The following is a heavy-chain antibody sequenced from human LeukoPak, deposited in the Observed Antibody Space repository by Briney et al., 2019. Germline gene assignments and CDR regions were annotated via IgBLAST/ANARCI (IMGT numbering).Heavy chain of an antibody. V-gene: IGHV3-48*04. CDR3: ARDPYYYGSGSLQSDY. D-gene: IGHD3-10*01. CDR1: GFAVSSNN. J-gene: IGHJ4*02. Sequence: GGSLRLSCEASGFAVSSNNMNWVRQAPGKGLEWVSFITSSGSTTYYADSVKGRFTISRDNAKNSLFLQMNSLRAEDTAVYYCARDPYYYGSGSLQSDYWGQGTLVTVSS. CDR2: ITSSGSTT.